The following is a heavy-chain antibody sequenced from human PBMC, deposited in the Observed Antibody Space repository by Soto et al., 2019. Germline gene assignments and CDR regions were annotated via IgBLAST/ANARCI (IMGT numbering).Heavy chain of an antibody. D-gene: IGHD6-19*01. CDR3: VRHEQWLVRDY. CDR1: GGSISRGYY. V-gene: IGHV4-39*01. CDR2: IIYSGDT. Sequence: PSETLSLTCTVSGGSISRGYYWGWIRQPPGKGLEWIGSIIYSGDTQYNPSLKSRVSISVDTSKNQFSLHLSSLTDADTAIYYCVRHEQWLVRDYWGPGTLVTVSS. J-gene: IGHJ4*02.